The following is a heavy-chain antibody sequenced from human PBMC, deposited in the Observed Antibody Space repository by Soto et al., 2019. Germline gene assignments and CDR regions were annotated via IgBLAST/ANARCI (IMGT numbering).Heavy chain of an antibody. J-gene: IGHJ5*02. D-gene: IGHD3-9*01. CDR3: ARERGRFDVLRYFDWSRSWFDP. CDR1: GGTFSSYA. Sequence: GASVKVSCKASGGTFSSYAISWVRQAPGQGLEWMGGIIPIFGTASYAQKFQGRVTITADKSTSTAYMELSSLRSEDTAVYYCARERGRFDVLRYFDWSRSWFDPWGQGTLVTVSS. CDR2: IIPIFGTA. V-gene: IGHV1-69*06.